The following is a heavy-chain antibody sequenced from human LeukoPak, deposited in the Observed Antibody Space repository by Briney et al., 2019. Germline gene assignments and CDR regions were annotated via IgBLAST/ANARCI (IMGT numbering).Heavy chain of an antibody. CDR3: AKDSSSGWFDY. Sequence: GGSLRLSCAASGFTVSSNYMSWVRQAPGKGLEWVSVIYSGGSTYYADSVKGRFTISKDNSKNTLYLQMNSLRAEDTAVYYCAKDSSSGWFDYWGQGTLVTVSS. J-gene: IGHJ4*02. V-gene: IGHV3-66*01. CDR2: IYSGGST. CDR1: GFTVSSNY. D-gene: IGHD6-19*01.